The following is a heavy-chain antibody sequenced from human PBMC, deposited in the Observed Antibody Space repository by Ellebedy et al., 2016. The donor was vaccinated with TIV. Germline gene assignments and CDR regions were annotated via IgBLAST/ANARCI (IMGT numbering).Heavy chain of an antibody. CDR2: ISAYNGNT. CDR3: ARRVGREWYRYWPYFDY. J-gene: IGHJ4*02. V-gene: IGHV1-18*01. Sequence: AASVKVSCKASGYTFTSYGISWVRQAPEQGLEWMGWISAYNGNTNYAQKLQGRVTMTTDTSTSTAYMELRSLRSDDPAVYYCARRVGREWYRYWPYFDYWGQGTLVTASS. CDR1: GYTFTSYG. D-gene: IGHD3-16*02.